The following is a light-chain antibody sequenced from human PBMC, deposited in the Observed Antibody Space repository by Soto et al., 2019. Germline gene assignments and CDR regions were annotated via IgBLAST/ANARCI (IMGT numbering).Light chain of an antibody. Sequence: QSVLTQPASVSGSPGPSITISCTGPSSDVGGYNYVSWYQQHPGKAPKLMIYDVSNRPSGVSNRFSGSKSGNTASLTISGLQAEDEADYYCSSYTSSSTPLFGGGTKLTVL. CDR2: DVS. J-gene: IGLJ2*01. CDR1: SSDVGGYNY. CDR3: SSYTSSSTPL. V-gene: IGLV2-14*01.